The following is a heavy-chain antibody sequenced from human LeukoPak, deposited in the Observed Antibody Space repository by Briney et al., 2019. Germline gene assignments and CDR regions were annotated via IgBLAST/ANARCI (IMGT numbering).Heavy chain of an antibody. CDR3: ATESAYCGGDCYGY. Sequence: GGSLRLSCAASGFTFSSYEMNWVRQAPGKGLEWVSYIISSGSTIYYADSVKGRFTISRDNAKNSLYLQMNSLRAEDTAVYYCATESAYCGGDCYGYWGQGTLVTVSS. V-gene: IGHV3-48*03. J-gene: IGHJ4*02. CDR2: IISSGSTI. CDR1: GFTFSSYE. D-gene: IGHD2-21*01.